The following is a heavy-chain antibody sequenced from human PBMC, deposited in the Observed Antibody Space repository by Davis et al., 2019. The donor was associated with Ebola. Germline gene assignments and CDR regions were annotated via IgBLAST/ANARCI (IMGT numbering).Heavy chain of an antibody. CDR3: ARGVGYNYFGC. J-gene: IGHJ4*02. V-gene: IGHV3-53*01. Sequence: GGSLRLSCAASGFTVSSSYMSWVRQAPGKGLEWVSVFYVGGATYYADSVKGRFTISRDSSKNTLSLQMDSLRAEDTAVYYCARGVGYNYFGCWGQGTLVTVSS. CDR1: GFTVSSSY. CDR2: FYVGGAT. D-gene: IGHD5-24*01.